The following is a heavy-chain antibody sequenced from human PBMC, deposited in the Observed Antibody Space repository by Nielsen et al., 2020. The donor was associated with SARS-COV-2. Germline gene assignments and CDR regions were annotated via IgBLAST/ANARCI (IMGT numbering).Heavy chain of an antibody. V-gene: IGHV3-48*02. J-gene: IGHJ5*02. CDR1: GFTFSSYS. CDR3: ARDLLFFKREWYSSTWFDP. CDR2: ISSSSRTI. Sequence: GESLKISCAASGFTFSSYSMNWVRQAPGKGLEWVSFISSSSRTIYYADSVKGRFTISRDNAKNSLYLQMNRLRDEDTAVYYCARDLLFFKREWYSSTWFDPWGQGTLVTVSS. D-gene: IGHD6-13*01.